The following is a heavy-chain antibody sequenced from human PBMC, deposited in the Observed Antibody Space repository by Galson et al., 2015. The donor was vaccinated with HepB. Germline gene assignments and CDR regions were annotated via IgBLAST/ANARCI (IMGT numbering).Heavy chain of an antibody. V-gene: IGHV3-23*01. J-gene: IGHJ4*02. D-gene: IGHD6-19*01. CDR2: ITGSGDSTS. CDR3: ARKCACSSGWYFDY. Sequence: SLRLSCAVSEFTFSTYAMSWVRQAPGEGLEWVSAITGSGDSTSYYADSVKGRFTISRDDSKNTLFLQMDSLRAEDTAVYYCARKCACSSGWYFDYWGQGTLVTVSS. CDR1: EFTFSTYA.